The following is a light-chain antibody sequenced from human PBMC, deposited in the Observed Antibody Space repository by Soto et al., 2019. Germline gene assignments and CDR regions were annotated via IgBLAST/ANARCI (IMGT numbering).Light chain of an antibody. CDR1: QSIISW. V-gene: IGKV1-5*01. CDR2: DAS. Sequence: DIQITQSPSTLSASVGHTVTITCRAIQSIISWLAWCQQKPRKTPKIXIYDASSLESGVPSRFSGSGSGTEFTRTISSLQPDDFATYYGQHFNSYPWTFGQGTKVDIK. J-gene: IGKJ1*01. CDR3: QHFNSYPWT.